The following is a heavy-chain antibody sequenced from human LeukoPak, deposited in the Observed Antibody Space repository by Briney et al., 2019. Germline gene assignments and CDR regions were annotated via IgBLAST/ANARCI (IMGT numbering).Heavy chain of an antibody. D-gene: IGHD3-22*01. V-gene: IGHV3-11*01. CDR3: ARDVSSGYYSNY. Sequence: GGSLRLSCAASGFTFSDYYMSWIRQAPGKGLEWVSYISGSGISIYYADSVKGRFTISRDNAKNSLYLQMNSLRAEDTAVYYCARDVSSGYYSNYWGQGTLVTVSS. CDR2: ISGSGISI. CDR1: GFTFSDYY. J-gene: IGHJ4*02.